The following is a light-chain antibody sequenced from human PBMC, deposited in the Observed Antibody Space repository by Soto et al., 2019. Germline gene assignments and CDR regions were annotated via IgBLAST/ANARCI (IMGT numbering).Light chain of an antibody. CDR2: EVS. J-gene: IGKJ1*01. Sequence: EIVLTQSPATLSLSPGDRATLSCRANQSVVSYLAWHQQTPGQAPMLLIYEVSNRATGIPARFSGSGSGPDFTPTISSLEPEDFADDDCQEGGNWPVAFGQGNRVESK. V-gene: IGKV3-11*01. CDR1: QSVVSY. CDR3: QEGGNWPVA.